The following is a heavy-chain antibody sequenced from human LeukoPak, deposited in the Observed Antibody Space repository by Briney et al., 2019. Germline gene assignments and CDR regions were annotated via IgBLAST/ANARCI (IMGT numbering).Heavy chain of an antibody. V-gene: IGHV3-23*01. CDR1: GFTFSFAA. CDR2: ISASGGST. Sequence: GGSLRLSCAASGFTFSFAAMTWVRQGPGKGLEWVSLISASGGSTYYAGSVKGRFTISRDNSKNTLYLQMNSLRAEDAAVYYCAKGADSSGFYVLGDYFDYWGQGTLVTVSS. CDR3: AKGADSSGFYVLGDYFDY. D-gene: IGHD3-22*01. J-gene: IGHJ4*02.